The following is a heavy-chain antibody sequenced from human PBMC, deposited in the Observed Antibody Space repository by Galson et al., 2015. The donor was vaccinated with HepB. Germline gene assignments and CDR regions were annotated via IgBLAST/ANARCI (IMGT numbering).Heavy chain of an antibody. CDR1: GFTFDDYT. J-gene: IGHJ4*02. CDR2: ISWDGGST. D-gene: IGHD3-10*01. CDR3: AKESSRVRGVKFFDY. V-gene: IGHV3-43*01. Sequence: SLRLSCAASGFTFDDYTMHWVRQAPGKGLEWVSLISWDGGSTYYADSVKGRFTISRDNSKNSLYLQMNSLRTEDTALYYCAKESSRVRGVKFFDYWGQGTLVTVSS.